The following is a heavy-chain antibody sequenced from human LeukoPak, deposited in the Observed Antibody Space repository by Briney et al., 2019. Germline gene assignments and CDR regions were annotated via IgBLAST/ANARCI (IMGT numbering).Heavy chain of an antibody. J-gene: IGHJ3*02. V-gene: IGHV4-4*07. Sequence: SETLSLICNVSGDSMYGYYWSWVRQPAGKGLEWIGRIHSKGTTNYNPSLKSRVTMSLDMSNNLVSLNLDSVTAADTAVYYCARDRNLWLVDAFDIWGQGTMVTVSS. CDR1: GDSMYGYY. CDR2: IHSKGTT. D-gene: IGHD6-19*01. CDR3: ARDRNLWLVDAFDI.